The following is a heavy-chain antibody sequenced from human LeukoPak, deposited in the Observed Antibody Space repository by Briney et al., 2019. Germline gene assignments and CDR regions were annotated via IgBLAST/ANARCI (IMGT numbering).Heavy chain of an antibody. Sequence: SETLSLTCAVYGGSFSGYYWSWIRQPPGKGLEWIGEINHSGSSNYNTSLKSRVTISVDTSKNQFSLKPSSVTAADTAVYYCACHIVVVPAAPPNNNWFDPWGQGTLVTVSS. D-gene: IGHD2-2*01. CDR1: GGSFSGYY. CDR2: INHSGSS. V-gene: IGHV4-34*01. J-gene: IGHJ5*02. CDR3: ACHIVVVPAAPPNNNWFDP.